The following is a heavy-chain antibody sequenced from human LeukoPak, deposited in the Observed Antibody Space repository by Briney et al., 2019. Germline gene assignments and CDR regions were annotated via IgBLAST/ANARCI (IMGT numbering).Heavy chain of an antibody. CDR3: ARGGGVRTGSGWRPGNWFDP. Sequence: PSETLSLTCAVYGGSFSGYYWSWIRQPPEKGLEWIGEINHSGSTNYNPSLKSRVTISVDTSKNQFSLKLSSVTAADTAVYYCARGGGVRTGSGWRPGNWFDPWGQGTLVIVSS. CDR2: INHSGST. V-gene: IGHV4-34*01. CDR1: GGSFSGYY. J-gene: IGHJ5*02. D-gene: IGHD6-19*01.